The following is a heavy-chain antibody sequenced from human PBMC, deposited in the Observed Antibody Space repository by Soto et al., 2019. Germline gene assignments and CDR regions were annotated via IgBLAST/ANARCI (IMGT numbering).Heavy chain of an antibody. V-gene: IGHV3-30*18. CDR3: AKGRYYDLYGMDV. D-gene: IGHD3-22*01. CDR2: ISYDGSNK. J-gene: IGHJ6*02. CDR1: GFTFSNNG. Sequence: GGSLRLSCAASGFTFSNNGMHWVRQAPGKGLEWVAVISYDGSNKYYADSVKGRCTTSRDNSKNTLFLQMNSLRVEDTAVFYCAKGRYYDLYGMDVWGQGTTVTVSS.